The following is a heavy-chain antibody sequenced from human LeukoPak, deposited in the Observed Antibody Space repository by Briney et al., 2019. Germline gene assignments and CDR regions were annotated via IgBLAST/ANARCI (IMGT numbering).Heavy chain of an antibody. Sequence: PSETLSLTCAVYGGSFSGYYWSWIRQPPGKGLXXXXXXNHSGSTNYNPSLKSRVTISVDTSKNQFSLKLSSVTAADTAVYYCARGVRYCSSTSCLNWFDPWGQGTLVTVSS. J-gene: IGHJ5*02. D-gene: IGHD2-2*01. V-gene: IGHV4-34*01. CDR1: GGSFSGYY. CDR2: XNHSGST. CDR3: ARGVRYCSSTSCLNWFDP.